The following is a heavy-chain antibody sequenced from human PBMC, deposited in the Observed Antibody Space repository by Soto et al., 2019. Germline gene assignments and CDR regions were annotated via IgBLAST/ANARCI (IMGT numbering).Heavy chain of an antibody. CDR1: GFTFSSYS. D-gene: IGHD6-6*01. CDR3: ARNESSNIYGMDV. Sequence: EVQLVESGGGLVKPGGSLRLSCAASGFTFSSYSMNWVRQAPGKGLEWVSSISSSSFSINYADSVKGRFSISRDNAQNSLHLQMNNLRADDTAVYYCARNESSNIYGMDVWGPGNTVTVSS. CDR2: ISSSSFSI. J-gene: IGHJ6*01. V-gene: IGHV3-21*02.